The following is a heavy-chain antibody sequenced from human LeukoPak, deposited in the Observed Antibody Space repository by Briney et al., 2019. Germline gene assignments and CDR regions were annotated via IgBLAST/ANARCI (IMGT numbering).Heavy chain of an antibody. CDR1: GGSISSYY. D-gene: IGHD6-13*01. J-gene: IGHJ4*02. Sequence: SETLSLTCTVSGGSISSYYWSWIRQPPGKGLEWIGYIYYSGSTNYNPSLKSRVTISVDTSKNQFSLKLSSVTAADTAVYYCARGVVAAAGTLYYFDYWGQGTLVTVSS. CDR3: ARGVVAAAGTLYYFDY. CDR2: IYYSGST. V-gene: IGHV4-59*08.